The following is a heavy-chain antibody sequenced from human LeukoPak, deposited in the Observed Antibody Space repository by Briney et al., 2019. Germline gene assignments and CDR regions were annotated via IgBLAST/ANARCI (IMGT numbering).Heavy chain of an antibody. CDR1: GFTFSNYG. CDR3: TTLRPWIQPR. J-gene: IGHJ3*01. Sequence: GGSLRLSCAASGFTFSNYGMHWVRQAPGKGLEWVAFIRYDGSNKYFADSLKGRFTISRDNSKNTLYLQMNRLKTEDTAVYYCTTLRPWIQPRWGQGTMVTVSS. CDR2: IRYDGSNK. V-gene: IGHV3-30*02. D-gene: IGHD5-18*01.